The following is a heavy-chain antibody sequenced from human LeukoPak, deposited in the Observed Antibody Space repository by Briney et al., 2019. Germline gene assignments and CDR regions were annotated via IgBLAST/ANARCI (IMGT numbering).Heavy chain of an antibody. V-gene: IGHV1-2*02. D-gene: IGHD6-19*01. J-gene: IGHJ4*02. Sequence: VASVKVSCKASGYTFTGHYMHWVRQAPGQGLEWMGWINPNSGGTNYAQKFQGRVTMTRDTSISIAYMELSRLRSDDTAVYYCARDWGSGWQYTGSFDYWGQGTLVTVSS. CDR3: ARDWGSGWQYTGSFDY. CDR2: INPNSGGT. CDR1: GYTFTGHY.